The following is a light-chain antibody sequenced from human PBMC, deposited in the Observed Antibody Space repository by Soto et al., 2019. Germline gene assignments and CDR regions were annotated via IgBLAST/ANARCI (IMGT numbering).Light chain of an antibody. CDR2: AAS. V-gene: IGKV3-15*01. J-gene: IGKJ4*01. CDR1: QNIRSN. CDR3: QQYHNWPQGA. Sequence: EIVMTQSPATLSVSPGERATLSCRASQNIRSNLAWYQHKPGQAPRLLIFAASTGATGVPARFSGSGSGTEFTLPISSLQSEDFAVYYCQQYHNWPQGAFGGGTKVEI.